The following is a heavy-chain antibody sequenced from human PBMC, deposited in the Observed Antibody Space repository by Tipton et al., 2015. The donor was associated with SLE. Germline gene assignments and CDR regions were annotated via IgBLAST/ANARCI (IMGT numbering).Heavy chain of an antibody. Sequence: SLRLSCAASGFTFDDYAMNWVRQAPGKGLEWVSGISWDGGDIDYADSVRGRFTISRDNAKNSLFLQMNSLREEDTALYYCVRDATRLGIVVVTCTSFEHWGQRTLGTVSS. CDR1: GFTFDDYA. V-gene: IGHV3-9*01. CDR3: VRDATRLGIVVVTCTSFEH. D-gene: IGHD2-15*01. J-gene: IGHJ4*02. CDR2: ISWDGGDI.